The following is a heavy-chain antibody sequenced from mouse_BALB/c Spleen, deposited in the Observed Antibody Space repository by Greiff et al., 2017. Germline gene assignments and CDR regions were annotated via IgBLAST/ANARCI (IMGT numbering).Heavy chain of an antibody. D-gene: IGHD2-3*01. CDR1: GYTFTSYV. J-gene: IGHJ1*01. Sequence: VQLQQSGPELVKPGASVKMSCKASGYTFTSYVMHWVKQKPGQGLEWIGYINPYNDGTKYNEKFKGKATLTSDKSSSTAYMELSSLTSEDSAVYYCARGDGYSPWYFDVWGAGTTVTVSS. CDR3: ARGDGYSPWYFDV. CDR2: INPYNDGT. V-gene: IGHV1-14*01.